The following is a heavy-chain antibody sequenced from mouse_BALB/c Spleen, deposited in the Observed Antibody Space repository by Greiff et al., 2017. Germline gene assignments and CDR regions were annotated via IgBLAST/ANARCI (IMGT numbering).Heavy chain of an antibody. CDR1: GYSFTSYW. Sequence: DVKVEESGTVLARPGASVKMSCKASGYSFTSYWMHWVKQRPGQGLEWIGAIYPGNSDTSYNQKFKGKAKLTAVTSASTAYMELSSLTNEDSAVYYCTRFGGRGYFDYWGQGTTLTVSS. V-gene: IGHV1-5*01. CDR2: IYPGNSDT. J-gene: IGHJ2*01. CDR3: TRFGGRGYFDY.